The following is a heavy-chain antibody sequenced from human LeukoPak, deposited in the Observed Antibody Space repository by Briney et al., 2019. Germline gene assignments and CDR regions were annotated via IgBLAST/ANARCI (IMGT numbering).Heavy chain of an antibody. CDR2: IYYSGST. D-gene: IGHD6-6*01. Sequence: SETLSLTCTVSGGPVSSYYWSWIRQPPGKGLEWIGYIYYSGSTNYNPSLKSRVTISVDTSKNQFSLKLSSVTAADTAVYYCAREYSSSSFDPWGQGALVTVSS. V-gene: IGHV4-59*02. CDR1: GGPVSSYY. CDR3: AREYSSSSFDP. J-gene: IGHJ5*02.